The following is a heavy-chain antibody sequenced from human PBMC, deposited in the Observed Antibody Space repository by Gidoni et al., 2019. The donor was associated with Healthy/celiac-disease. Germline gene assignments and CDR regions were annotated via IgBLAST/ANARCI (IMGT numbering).Heavy chain of an antibody. CDR2: ISSSGSTI. CDR3: ARDRRITIFGVVSENAFDI. Sequence: EVQLVESGGGLVQPGGSLRLSCAASGFTFSSSEMNWVRQAPGKGLEWVSYISSSGSTIYYADAVKGRFTISRDNAKNSLYLQMNSLRAEDTAVYYCARDRRITIFGVVSENAFDIWGQGTMVTVSS. CDR1: GFTFSSSE. D-gene: IGHD3-3*01. V-gene: IGHV3-48*03. J-gene: IGHJ3*02.